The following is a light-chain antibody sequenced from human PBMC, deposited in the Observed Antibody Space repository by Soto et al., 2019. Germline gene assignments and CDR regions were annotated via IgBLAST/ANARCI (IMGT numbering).Light chain of an antibody. CDR2: DVS. Sequence: QSALTQPASVPGSPGQSITISCTGTSSDVGGYDYVSWYQQHPGKAPKLMIYDVSNRPSGVSNRFSGSKSGNTASLTISGLQAEDEADYYCRSYTSTSSFYVFGTGTKLTVL. V-gene: IGLV2-14*03. CDR1: SSDVGGYDY. J-gene: IGLJ1*01. CDR3: RSYTSTSSFYV.